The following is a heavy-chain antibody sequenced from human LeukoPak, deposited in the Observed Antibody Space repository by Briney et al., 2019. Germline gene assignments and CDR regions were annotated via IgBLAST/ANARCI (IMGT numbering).Heavy chain of an antibody. CDR2: INPNSGNT. CDR3: ARTPPGGDVDH. V-gene: IGHV1-8*03. D-gene: IGHD3-16*01. Sequence: ASVKVSCKASGGTFSSYAISWVRQAPGQGLEWMGWINPNSGNTGYAQNFQGRVTITRNTPLSTAYMELSSLRSEDTAVYYCARTPPGGDVDHWGQGTLVTVSS. J-gene: IGHJ4*02. CDR1: GGTFSSYA.